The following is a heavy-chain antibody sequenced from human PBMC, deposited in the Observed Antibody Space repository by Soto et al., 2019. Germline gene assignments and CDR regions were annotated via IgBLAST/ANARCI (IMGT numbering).Heavy chain of an antibody. J-gene: IGHJ4*02. CDR1: GFTFRTYA. CDR3: AKDAGSTEYFFAS. V-gene: IGHV3-30*18. CDR2: ISHDGSNT. Sequence: MHLLESGGGLVQPGGSLRLSCAASGFTFRTYAMHWVRQAPGKGLEWVAVISHDGSNTDYGDSVKGRFTISRDNSKSTLSLQMNSLRPEDTGVYYCAKDAGSTEYFFASWGQGTLVSVSS.